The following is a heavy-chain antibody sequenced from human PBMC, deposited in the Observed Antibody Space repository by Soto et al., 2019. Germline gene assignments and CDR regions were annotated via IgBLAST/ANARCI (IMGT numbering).Heavy chain of an antibody. V-gene: IGHV3-23*01. CDR3: AKDSRATVAFAY. Sequence: GGSLRLSCAASGFTFSSYAMSWVRQAPGKGLEWVSAISGSGGRTYYADSVKGRFTISRDNSKNTLYLQMNSLRAEDTAVYYWAKDSRATVAFAYWGQGTLVTVSS. CDR1: GFTFSSYA. D-gene: IGHD6-19*01. CDR2: ISGSGGRT. J-gene: IGHJ4*02.